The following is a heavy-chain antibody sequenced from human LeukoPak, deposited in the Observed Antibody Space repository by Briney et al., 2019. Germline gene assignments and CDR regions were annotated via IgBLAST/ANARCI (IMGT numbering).Heavy chain of an antibody. CDR2: IWYDGSNK. J-gene: IGHJ5*02. V-gene: IGHV3-33*01. D-gene: IGHD3-10*01. CDR1: GFTFSSYG. Sequence: PGGSLRLSCAASGFTFSSYGMRWVRQAPGKGLEWVAVIWYDGSNKYYADSVKGRFTISRDNSKNTLYLQMNSLRAEDTAVYYCARRRGDHWFDPWGQGTLVTDSS. CDR3: ARRRGDHWFDP.